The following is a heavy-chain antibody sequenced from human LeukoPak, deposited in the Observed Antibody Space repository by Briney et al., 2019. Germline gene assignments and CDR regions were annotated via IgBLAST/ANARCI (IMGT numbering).Heavy chain of an antibody. V-gene: IGHV3-33*01. CDR2: IWNDGSNR. CDR1: GFTFSSYG. J-gene: IGHJ4*02. D-gene: IGHD6-19*01. CDR3: ARDSGSTGSHLYYFDY. Sequence: PGGSLRLSCAASGFTFSSYGMHWVRQAPGKGLEWVAVIWNDGSNRYYADSVKGRFTISRDNSNNTLNLQMISLRAEDTAVYYCARDSGSTGSHLYYFDYWGQGTLVTVSS.